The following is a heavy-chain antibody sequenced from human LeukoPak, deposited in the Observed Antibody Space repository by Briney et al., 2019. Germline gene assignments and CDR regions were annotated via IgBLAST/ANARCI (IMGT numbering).Heavy chain of an antibody. CDR3: ARGLSSSWYWLDP. J-gene: IGHJ5*02. Sequence: SETLSLTCTVSGGSISSGSDCWSWIRQPAGKGLEWIGRTQTSGITNYNPSLKSRFTILVETSKNQFSLRLTSVTAADTAVYYCARGLSSSWYWLDPWGQGTLVTVSS. D-gene: IGHD6-13*01. CDR2: TQTSGIT. V-gene: IGHV4-61*02. CDR1: GGSISSGSDC.